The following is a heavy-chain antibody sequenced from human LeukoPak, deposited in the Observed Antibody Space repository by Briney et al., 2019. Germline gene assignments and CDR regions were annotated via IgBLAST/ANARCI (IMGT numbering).Heavy chain of an antibody. V-gene: IGHV3-23*01. J-gene: IGHJ4*02. CDR2: ISGNGGRT. D-gene: IGHD1-26*01. CDR1: GFTFNSYA. Sequence: PGGSLRLSCAASGFTFNSYAMSWVRQAPGKGLEWVSTISGNGGRTYYADSVKGRFTISRDNSNNTLYLQMNSLRAEDTAVYYCAKVGPLVGAYDYWGQGTLVTVSS. CDR3: AKVGPLVGAYDY.